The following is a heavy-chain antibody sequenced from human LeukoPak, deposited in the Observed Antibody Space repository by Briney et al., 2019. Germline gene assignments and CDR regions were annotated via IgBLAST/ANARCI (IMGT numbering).Heavy chain of an antibody. CDR2: IYYSGST. V-gene: IGHV4-39*07. D-gene: IGHD2-2*01. J-gene: IGHJ4*02. CDR1: GGSISSSSYY. CDR3: ARDKIVVVPAARNHFDY. Sequence: SETLSLTCTVSGGSISSSSYYWGWIRQPPGKGLEWIGSIYYSGSTYCNPSLKSRVTISVDTSKNQFSLKLSSVTAADTAVYYCARDKIVVVPAARNHFDYWGQGTLVTVSS.